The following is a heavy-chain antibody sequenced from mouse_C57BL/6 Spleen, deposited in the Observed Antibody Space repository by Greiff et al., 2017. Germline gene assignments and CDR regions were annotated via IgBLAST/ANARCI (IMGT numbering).Heavy chain of an antibody. J-gene: IGHJ2*01. CDR2: IYPGDGDT. D-gene: IGHD1-1*01. Sequence: VQLQQSGPELVKPGASVKISCKASGYAFSSSWMNWVEQRPGKGLEWIGRIYPGDGDTNYNGKFKGKATLTADKSSSTAYMQLSSLTSEDSAVYFCARENDYGSSFDYWGQGTTLTVSS. V-gene: IGHV1-82*01. CDR1: GYAFSSSW. CDR3: ARENDYGSSFDY.